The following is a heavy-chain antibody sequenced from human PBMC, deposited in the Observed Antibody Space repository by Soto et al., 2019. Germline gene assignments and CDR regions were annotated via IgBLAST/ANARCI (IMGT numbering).Heavy chain of an antibody. CDR1: GGSISSYY. CDR3: ARHAIQTYYDFWSGSKVWFDP. D-gene: IGHD3-3*01. CDR2: IYYSGST. V-gene: IGHV4-59*08. Sequence: SETLSLTCTVSGGSISSYYWSWIRQPPGKGLEWIGYIYYSGSTNYNPSLKSRVTISVDTSKNQFSLKLSSVTAADTAVYYCARHAIQTYYDFWSGSKVWFDPWGQGTLVTVSS. J-gene: IGHJ5*02.